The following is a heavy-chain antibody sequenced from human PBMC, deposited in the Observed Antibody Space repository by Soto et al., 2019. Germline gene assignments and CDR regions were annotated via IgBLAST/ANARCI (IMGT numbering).Heavy chain of an antibody. V-gene: IGHV4-59*01. CDR3: ARDMPYGAGSLAGCDY. Sequence: QVQLRESGPGLVKPSETLSFTGTVSGGSITGSYWSWIRQPPGKTLEWIGYIYHSGTTTYNPSLKSRVSISVDTSKNQFSLRLTSVIAADTAAYYCARDMPYGAGSLAGCDYWGQGILVTVSS. D-gene: IGHD1-26*01. CDR2: IYHSGTT. CDR1: GGSITGSY. J-gene: IGHJ4*02.